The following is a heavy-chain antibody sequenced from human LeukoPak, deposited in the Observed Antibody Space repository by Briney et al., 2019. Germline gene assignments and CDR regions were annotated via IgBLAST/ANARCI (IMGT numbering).Heavy chain of an antibody. V-gene: IGHV4-39*01. CDR1: GGSISSSSYY. CDR2: IYYSGST. CDR3: ARPSITMVRGFDP. J-gene: IGHJ5*02. D-gene: IGHD3-10*01. Sequence: SETLSLTCTLSGGSISSSSYYWGWIRQPPGKGLEWIGSIYYSGSTYYNPSLKSRVTISVDTSKNQFSLKLSSVTAADTAVYYCARPSITMVRGFDPWGQGTLVTVSS.